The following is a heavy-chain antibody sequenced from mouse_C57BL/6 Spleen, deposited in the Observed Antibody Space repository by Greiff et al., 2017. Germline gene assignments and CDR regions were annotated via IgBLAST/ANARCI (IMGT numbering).Heavy chain of an antibody. J-gene: IGHJ1*03. D-gene: IGHD1-1*01. Sequence: VKLQQPGAELVKPGASVKMSCKASGYTFPSYWITWVKQRPGQGLEWIGDIYPGCGSTNYNEKFKSKATLTVDTSSSTAYMQLSSLTSEDSAVYYCARERELTLRYFDVWGTGTTVTVSS. V-gene: IGHV1-55*01. CDR1: GYTFPSYW. CDR2: IYPGCGST. CDR3: ARERELTLRYFDV.